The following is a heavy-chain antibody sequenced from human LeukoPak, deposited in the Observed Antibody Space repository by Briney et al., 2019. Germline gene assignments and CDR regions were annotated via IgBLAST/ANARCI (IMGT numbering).Heavy chain of an antibody. CDR2: ISGSGDIG. D-gene: IGHD3-9*01. Sequence: GGSLRLSCAASGFTFSSHAMSWVRQAPGKGLEWVSVISGSGDIGHYAGSVRGRFTISRDNSKNTLYLQMNSLRAEDTAVYYCAEDIYDFLTGYYVSGMDVWGQGTTVTVSS. V-gene: IGHV3-23*01. J-gene: IGHJ6*02. CDR3: AEDIYDFLTGYYVSGMDV. CDR1: GFTFSSHA.